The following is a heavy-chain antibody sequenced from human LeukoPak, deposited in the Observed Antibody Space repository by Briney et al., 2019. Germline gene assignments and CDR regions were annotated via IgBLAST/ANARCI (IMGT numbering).Heavy chain of an antibody. V-gene: IGHV4-34*01. J-gene: IGHJ4*02. CDR3: ARGQAKGYCSSTSCYSFDY. D-gene: IGHD2-2*01. Sequence: SETLSPTCAVYGGSFSGYYWSWIRQPPGKGLEWIGEINHSGSTNYNPSLKSRVTISVDTSKNQFSLKLSSVTAADTAVYYCARGQAKGYCSSTSCYSFDYWGQGTLVTVSS. CDR2: INHSGST. CDR1: GGSFSGYY.